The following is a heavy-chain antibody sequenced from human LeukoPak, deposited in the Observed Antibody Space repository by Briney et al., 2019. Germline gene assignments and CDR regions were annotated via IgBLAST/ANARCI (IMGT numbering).Heavy chain of an antibody. CDR1: GFTFSSYA. D-gene: IGHD3-10*01. CDR2: ISGSGGGT. CDR3: AKAPNGGGYYYGSGSYLPFDY. Sequence: PGGSLRLSCAASGFTFSSYAMSWVRQAPGEGLEWVSAISGSGGGTYYADSVKGRFTISRDNSKNTLYLQMNSLRAEDTAVYYCAKAPNGGGYYYGSGSYLPFDYWGQGTLVTVSS. V-gene: IGHV3-23*01. J-gene: IGHJ4*02.